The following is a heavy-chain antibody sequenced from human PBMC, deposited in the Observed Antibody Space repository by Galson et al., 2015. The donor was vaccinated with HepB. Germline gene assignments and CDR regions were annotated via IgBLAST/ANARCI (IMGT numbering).Heavy chain of an antibody. CDR3: AHGKDIAAADDYYYYYGMDV. CDR2: IYWDDDK. D-gene: IGHD6-13*01. V-gene: IGHV2-5*02. CDR1: GFSLSTSGVG. Sequence: PALVKPTQPLTLTCTFSGFSLSTSGVGVGWIRQPPGKALEWLALIYWDDDKRYSPSLKSRLTITKDTSKNQVVLTMTNMDPVDTATYYCAHGKDIAAADDYYYYYGMDVWGQGTTVTVSS. J-gene: IGHJ6*02.